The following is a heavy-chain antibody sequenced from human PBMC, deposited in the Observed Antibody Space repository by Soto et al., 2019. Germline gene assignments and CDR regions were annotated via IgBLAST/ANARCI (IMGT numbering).Heavy chain of an antibody. D-gene: IGHD5-12*01. CDR2: ISSSGSTI. J-gene: IGHJ3*02. Sequence: GSLRLSCAASGFTFSDYYMSWIRQAPGKGLEWVSYISSSGSTIYYADSVKGRFTISRDNAKNSLYLQMNSLRAEDTAVYYCARDLEMATISDAFDIWGQGTMVTVSS. CDR1: GFTFSDYY. CDR3: ARDLEMATISDAFDI. V-gene: IGHV3-11*01.